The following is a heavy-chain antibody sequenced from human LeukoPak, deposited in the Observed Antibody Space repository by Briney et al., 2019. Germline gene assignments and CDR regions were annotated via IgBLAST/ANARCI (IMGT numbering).Heavy chain of an antibody. CDR3: ARLFLGRYGEY. V-gene: IGHV4-39*01. CDR1: GGSISGGTYY. Sequence: SETLSLTCTVSGGSISGGTYYWGWIRQPPGKGLEWIGTISYSGSTYYNPALKSRVTISVDTSKSQFSLRLSSVTAADTAVYHCARLFLGRYGEYWGQGTLVTVSS. D-gene: IGHD3-10*01. CDR2: ISYSGST. J-gene: IGHJ4*02.